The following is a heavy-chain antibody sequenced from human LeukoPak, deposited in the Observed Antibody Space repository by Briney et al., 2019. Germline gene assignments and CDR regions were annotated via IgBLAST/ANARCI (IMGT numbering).Heavy chain of an antibody. D-gene: IGHD3-10*01. CDR3: ARGGSGSYYNLPQH. V-gene: IGHV3-72*01. J-gene: IGHJ1*01. CDR2: SRNKPNSYTT. Sequence: GGSLRLSCAASGFTFSDHYMDWVRQAPGKGLEWVGRSRNKPNSYTTEYAASVKGRFTISRDESKNSLDLQMNSLKTEDTAVYYCARGGSGSYYNLPQHWGQGTLVTVSS. CDR1: GFTFSDHY.